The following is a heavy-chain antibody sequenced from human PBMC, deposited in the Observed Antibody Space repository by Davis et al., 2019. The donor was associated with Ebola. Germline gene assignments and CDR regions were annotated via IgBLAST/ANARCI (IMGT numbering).Heavy chain of an antibody. CDR3: AKRATVKVAGANYYNAMDV. V-gene: IGHV3-30*02. CDR2: IRYDGSNK. D-gene: IGHD6-19*01. J-gene: IGHJ6*04. CDR1: GFALSDYG. Sequence: PGGSLRLSCAASGFALSDYGMHWVRQDPGKGLEWVAYIRYDGSNKYYADSVKGRFTISRDNSKNTLYLQMNSLRAEDTAVFYCAKRATVKVAGANYYNAMDVWGKGTTVTVSS.